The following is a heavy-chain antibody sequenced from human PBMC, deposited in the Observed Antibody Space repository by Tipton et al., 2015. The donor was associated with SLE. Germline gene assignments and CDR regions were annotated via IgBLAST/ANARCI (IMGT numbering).Heavy chain of an antibody. CDR3: ARAGWEYSSSWGP. J-gene: IGHJ4*02. Sequence: TLSLTCTVSGGSISSSSYYWGWIRQPPGKGLEWIGSIYYSGSTYYNPSLKSRVTISVDTSKNQFSLELSSVTAADTAVYYCARAGWEYSSSWGPWGQGTLVTVSS. CDR2: IYYSGST. D-gene: IGHD6-13*01. V-gene: IGHV4-39*07. CDR1: GGSISSSSYY.